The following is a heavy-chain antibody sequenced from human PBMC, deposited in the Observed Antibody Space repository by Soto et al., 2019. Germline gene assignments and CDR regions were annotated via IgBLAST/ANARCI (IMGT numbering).Heavy chain of an antibody. CDR2: IYHSGST. V-gene: IGHV4-38-2*01. J-gene: IGHJ4*02. CDR3: ARGLEWSGNDY. CDR1: GYSIGSSYY. Sequence: ESLSRTCAVSGYSIGSSYYWGWIRQPPGKGLEWIGNIYHSGSTYYNPSLRGRVTMSLDTSKNQFSMNLMSVTSADTAVYYCARGLEWSGNDYWGQGTMVTVS. D-gene: IGHD3-3*01.